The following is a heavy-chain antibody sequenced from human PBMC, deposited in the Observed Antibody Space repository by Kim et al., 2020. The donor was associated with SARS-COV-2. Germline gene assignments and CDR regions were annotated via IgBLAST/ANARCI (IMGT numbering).Heavy chain of an antibody. Sequence: GGSLRLSCAASGFTVSSNYMSWVRQAPGKGLEWVSVIYSGGSTYYADSVKGRFTISRDNSKNTLYLKMNSLRAEDTAVYYCARPKSGSYYIYYWGQGTLVTVSS. CDR2: IYSGGST. D-gene: IGHD3-10*01. J-gene: IGHJ4*02. CDR3: ARPKSGSYYIYY. CDR1: GFTVSSNY. V-gene: IGHV3-53*01.